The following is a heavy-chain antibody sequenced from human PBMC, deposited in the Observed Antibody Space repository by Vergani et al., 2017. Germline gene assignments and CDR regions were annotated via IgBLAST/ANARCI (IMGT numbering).Heavy chain of an antibody. CDR3: AKDTYYDFWSGDLERHYYIDV. D-gene: IGHD3-3*01. V-gene: IGHV3-9*01. Sequence: VQLVESGGGVVQPGRSLRLSCAASGFTFSSYAMHWVRQAPGKGLEWVSGISWNSDSIGYADSVKGRFTISRDNAKNSLYLQMNSVRAEDTALYYCAKDTYYDFWSGDLERHYYIDVWGKGTTVTVSS. CDR2: ISWNSDSI. CDR1: GFTFSSYA. J-gene: IGHJ6*03.